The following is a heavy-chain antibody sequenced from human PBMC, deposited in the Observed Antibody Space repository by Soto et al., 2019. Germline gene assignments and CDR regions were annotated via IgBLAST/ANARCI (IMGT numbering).Heavy chain of an antibody. D-gene: IGHD3-22*01. J-gene: IGHJ3*02. Sequence: QLQLQESGSGLVKPSQTLSLTCAVSGGSISSGTYSWSWIRQPPGEGLEWIGYIFHSGHTYYNPSLKSRVTISLDTSKNQFSLKLSSVTAAATAVYYCVRDGDYYDSAGYLTIWGQGTMVTVSS. CDR2: IFHSGHT. V-gene: IGHV4-30-2*01. CDR1: GGSISSGTYS. CDR3: VRDGDYYDSAGYLTI.